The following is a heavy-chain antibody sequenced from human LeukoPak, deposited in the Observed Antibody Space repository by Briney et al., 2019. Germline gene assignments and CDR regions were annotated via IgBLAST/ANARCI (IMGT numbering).Heavy chain of an antibody. CDR3: ARGGRTTAELIDY. D-gene: IGHD4-17*01. Sequence: GGSLRLSCAASGFIFRSYWMSWVRQAPGKGLEWVSSISSSSSFIYYADSVKGRFTISRDNAKNSLFLQMNSLRAEDTAVYYCARGGRTTAELIDYWGQGTLVTVSS. CDR2: ISSSSSFI. V-gene: IGHV3-21*01. J-gene: IGHJ4*02. CDR1: GFIFRSYW.